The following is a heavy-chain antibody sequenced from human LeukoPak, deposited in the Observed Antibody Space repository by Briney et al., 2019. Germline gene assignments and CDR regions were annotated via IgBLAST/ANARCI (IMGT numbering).Heavy chain of an antibody. CDR2: ISAYNGNT. CDR3: ATGTRGSGSYDPGFDY. V-gene: IGHV1-18*01. Sequence: ASVKVSCKASGYTFTSYGINWVRQAPGQGLEWMGWISAYNGNTNYAQKLQGRVTMTTDTSTSTAYMELRSLRSDDTAVYYCATGTRGSGSYDPGFDYWGQGTLVTVSS. D-gene: IGHD3-10*01. CDR1: GYTFTSYG. J-gene: IGHJ4*02.